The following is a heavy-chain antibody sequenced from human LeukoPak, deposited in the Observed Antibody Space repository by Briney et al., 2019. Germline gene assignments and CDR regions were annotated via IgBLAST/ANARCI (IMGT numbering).Heavy chain of an antibody. V-gene: IGHV5-51*01. CDR2: IYPGDSDT. CDR3: ARLSPGYCTNGVCYTPADY. Sequence: GGSLKISCKGSGCSFTSYWIGWVRQMPGKGLEWMGIIYPGDSDTRYSPSFQGQVTISADKSISTAYLQWSSLKASDTAMYYCARLSPGYCTNGVCYTPADYWGQGTLVTVSS. J-gene: IGHJ4*02. D-gene: IGHD2-8*01. CDR1: GCSFTSYW.